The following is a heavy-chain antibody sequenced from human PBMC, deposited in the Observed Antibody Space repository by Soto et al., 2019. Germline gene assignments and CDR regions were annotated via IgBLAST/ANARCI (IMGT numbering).Heavy chain of an antibody. D-gene: IGHD6-19*01. Sequence: QVQLVQSGAEEKKPGASVKVSCKASGYTFTNYAMHWVRHAPGQRLEWIGWINAGNGNTQYSQNFQGRVTITRDTPASTADMELRSLRSEDTAVYYCARRPGGWLHYFDYWGQGTLVTVSS. CDR2: INAGNGNT. CDR1: GYTFTNYA. J-gene: IGHJ4*02. V-gene: IGHV1-3*05. CDR3: ARRPGGWLHYFDY.